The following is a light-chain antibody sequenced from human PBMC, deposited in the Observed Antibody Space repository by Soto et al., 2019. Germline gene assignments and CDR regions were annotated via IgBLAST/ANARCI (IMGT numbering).Light chain of an antibody. Sequence: EIVLTQSPGTLSLSAGERATLSCRASQSFSNIYLAWYQQKPGQAPRLLIYGASNRATGIPDRFSGSGSGTDFTLTISRLEPEDFAVYYCQQYGSSGTFGQGTKVDIK. CDR2: GAS. J-gene: IGKJ1*01. V-gene: IGKV3-20*01. CDR3: QQYGSSGT. CDR1: QSFSNIY.